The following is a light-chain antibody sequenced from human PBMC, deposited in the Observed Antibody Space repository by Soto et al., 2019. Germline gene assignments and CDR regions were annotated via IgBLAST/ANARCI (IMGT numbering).Light chain of an antibody. V-gene: IGKV3-15*01. CDR2: GAS. CDR3: QQYNNWPPWT. Sequence: EIVMTQSPATLSVSPGERATLSCRASQSVSSNLAWYQQKPGQAPRLLIYGASTRATGIPARFSGSGSGAEVTLTISSLHSEDFAVYYCQQYNNWPPWTFGQVTKVEIK. J-gene: IGKJ1*01. CDR1: QSVSSN.